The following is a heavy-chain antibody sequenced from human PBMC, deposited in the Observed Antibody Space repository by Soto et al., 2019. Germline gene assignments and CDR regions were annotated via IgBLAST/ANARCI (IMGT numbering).Heavy chain of an antibody. Sequence: QVQRVQSGAEVKKPGSSVKVSCKASGGTFSNYGITWVRQAPGQGLEWMGGIVPIFGSINLAQKFRGRLTIKPDKSTSTVYMELNSLTSEDTAVYYCASRERVDAFDVWGQGTMVTVSS. CDR2: IVPIFGSI. CDR3: ASRERVDAFDV. V-gene: IGHV1-69*06. CDR1: GGTFSNYG. J-gene: IGHJ3*01. D-gene: IGHD1-26*01.